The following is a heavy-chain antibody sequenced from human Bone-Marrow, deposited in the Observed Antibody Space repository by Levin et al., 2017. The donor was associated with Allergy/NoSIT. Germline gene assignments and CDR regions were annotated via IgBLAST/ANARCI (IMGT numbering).Heavy chain of an antibody. J-gene: IGHJ4*02. D-gene: IGHD3-10*01. CDR3: ARQVFYGSGSYYNFDQ. CDR2: LFSSGSS. CDR1: GVSVSSSDFY. V-gene: IGHV4-39*01. Sequence: SETLSLTCAVSGVSVSSSDFYWTWIRQPPGKRLEWIGYLFSSGSSYYNPSLQTRGTLSLDTSQNQFSLRLTSVTAADTAVYFCARQVFYGSGSYYNFDQWGQGTLVTVSS.